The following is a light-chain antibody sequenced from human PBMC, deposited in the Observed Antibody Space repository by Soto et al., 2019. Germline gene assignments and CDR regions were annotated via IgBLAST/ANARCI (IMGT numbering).Light chain of an antibody. V-gene: IGKV3-20*01. CDR1: QSVATY. J-gene: IGKJ1*01. CDR3: QHYSSSPTT. CDR2: AAS. Sequence: EIVLTQSPATLSLSPGERATLSCRASQSVATYLAWYQQKPGQAPRLLIYAASNRATGIPDRFSGSGSGTDFTLTIRRLEPEDFAVYYCQHYSSSPTTFGQGTKVDIK.